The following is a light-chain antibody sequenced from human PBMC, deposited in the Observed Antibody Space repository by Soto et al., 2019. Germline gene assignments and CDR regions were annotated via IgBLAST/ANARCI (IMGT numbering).Light chain of an antibody. J-gene: IGKJ4*01. CDR2: AAT. CDR1: HPIYIN. Sequence: DIQMTQSPSSLSASVGDRVTITCRASHPIYINLVWFQQKPGKAPKSLIYAATNLHSGVPSRFSGILGGTDFRLTISSLMPDDVATYYCQHYQSYPPPFGVGTKLEIK. CDR3: QHYQSYPPP. V-gene: IGKV1-16*01.